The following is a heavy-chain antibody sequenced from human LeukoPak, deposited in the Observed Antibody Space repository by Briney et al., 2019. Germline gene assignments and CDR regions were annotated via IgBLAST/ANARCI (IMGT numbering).Heavy chain of an antibody. J-gene: IGHJ4*02. Sequence: GGSLRLSCTASGFTFGDYAMTWVRPAPGKGLEWVGFIRDKAYGGTTEYAASVKGRFTISRDDSKSIAYLQMNSLKTEDTAVYYCTLLNTPFDYWGQGTLVTVSS. CDR3: TLLNTPFDY. D-gene: IGHD2/OR15-2a*01. V-gene: IGHV3-49*04. CDR2: IRDKAYGGTT. CDR1: GFTFGDYA.